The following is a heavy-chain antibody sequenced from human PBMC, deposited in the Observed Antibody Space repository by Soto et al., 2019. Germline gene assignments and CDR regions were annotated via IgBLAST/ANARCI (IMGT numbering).Heavy chain of an antibody. D-gene: IGHD2-2*01. Sequence: VSAKVSCKACGYTFNSYDINWVRQATGQGLEWMGWMNPNSGNTGYAQKLQGRVTMTRNTSISTAYMELSSLRSEDTAVYYCARVVVVPAAIWFDPWGQGTLVTVSS. V-gene: IGHV1-8*01. CDR3: ARVVVVPAAIWFDP. CDR2: MNPNSGNT. CDR1: GYTFNSYD. J-gene: IGHJ5*02.